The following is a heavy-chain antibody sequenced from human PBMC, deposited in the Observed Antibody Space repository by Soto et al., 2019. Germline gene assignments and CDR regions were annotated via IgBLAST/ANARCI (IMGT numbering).Heavy chain of an antibody. CDR3: ARDSATSGYYSDY. D-gene: IGHD3-22*01. CDR2: IYYSGST. J-gene: IGHJ4*02. CDR1: GGSISSGDYY. Sequence: QVQLQESGPGLVKPSQTLSLTCTVSGGSISSGDYYWSWIRQPPGKGLEWIGYIYYSGSTYYNPSLKSRVTISVDTSMNQFALELSSVTAADTAVYYCARDSATSGYYSDYWGQGTLVTVSS. V-gene: IGHV4-30-4*01.